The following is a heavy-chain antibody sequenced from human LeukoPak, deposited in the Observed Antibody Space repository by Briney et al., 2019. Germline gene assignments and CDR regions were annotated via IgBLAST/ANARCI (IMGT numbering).Heavy chain of an antibody. CDR3: ARDVEPYCSSTSCFPMDV. CDR1: GYTFTGYY. D-gene: IGHD2-2*01. J-gene: IGHJ6*03. CDR2: INPNSGGT. Sequence: ASVKVSCKASGYTFTGYYMHWARQAPGQGLEWMGWINPNSGGTNYAQKFQGRVTMTRDTSISTAYMELSRLRSDDTAVYYCARDVEPYCSSTSCFPMDVWGKGTTVTVSS. V-gene: IGHV1-2*02.